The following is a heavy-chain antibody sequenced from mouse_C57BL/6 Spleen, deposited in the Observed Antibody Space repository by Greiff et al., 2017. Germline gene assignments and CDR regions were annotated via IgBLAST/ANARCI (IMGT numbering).Heavy chain of an antibody. CDR3: TRYRDYYGSSPFAY. CDR2: IDPETGGT. D-gene: IGHD1-1*01. Sequence: VQLQQSGASVTLSCKASGYTFTDYEMHWVKQTPVHGLEWIGAIDPETGGTAYNQKFKGKAILTADKSSSTAYMELRSLTSEDSAVYYCTRYRDYYGSSPFAYWGQGTLVTVSA. CDR1: GYTFTDYE. J-gene: IGHJ3*01. V-gene: IGHV1-15*01.